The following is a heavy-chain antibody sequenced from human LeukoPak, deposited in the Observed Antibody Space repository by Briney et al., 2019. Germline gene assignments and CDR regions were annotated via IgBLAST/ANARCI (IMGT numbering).Heavy chain of an antibody. J-gene: IGHJ4*02. V-gene: IGHV1-69*05. CDR3: ASRYTTSRHFDWDVDY. CDR2: IIPIFGTA. Sequence: ASVKVSCKASGGTFSSYAISWVRQAPGQGLEWMGRIIPIFGTANYAQKFQGRVTITTDESRTTAYMELSSLRSEDTALYYCASRYTTSRHFDWDVDYWGQGTLLTVSS. CDR1: GGTFSSYA. D-gene: IGHD3-9*01.